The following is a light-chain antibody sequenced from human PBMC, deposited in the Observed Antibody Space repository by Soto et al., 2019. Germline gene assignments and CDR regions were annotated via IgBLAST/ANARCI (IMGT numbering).Light chain of an antibody. V-gene: IGKV1-5*03. CDR1: QSISSW. CDR2: KAS. Sequence: DIQMTQSPSTLSASVGDRVTITCRASQSISSWLAWYQQKPGKAPKLLIYKASSLESGVPSRFSGSGSGTESPLTISSRKPVDFAINYGQHNNSFWTFGKGTRGEIK. CDR3: QHNNSFWT. J-gene: IGKJ1*01.